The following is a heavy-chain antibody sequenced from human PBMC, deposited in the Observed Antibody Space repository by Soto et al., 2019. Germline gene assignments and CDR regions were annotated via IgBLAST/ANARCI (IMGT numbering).Heavy chain of an antibody. J-gene: IGHJ6*02. V-gene: IGHV3-21*01. CDR2: IPRSGRAT. CDR3: ARVHLVAASAFYCALGV. CDR1: GFDLTFSW. Sequence: PDGSLRLPCFASGFDLTFSWMIWDRQAPRKGREWVASIPRSGRATFYLHSGKGRFAISRDSAGTSLILRFDCVKVMDTAVYHGARVHLVAASAFYCALGVWGPVTAGTVSS. D-gene: IGHD6-6*01.